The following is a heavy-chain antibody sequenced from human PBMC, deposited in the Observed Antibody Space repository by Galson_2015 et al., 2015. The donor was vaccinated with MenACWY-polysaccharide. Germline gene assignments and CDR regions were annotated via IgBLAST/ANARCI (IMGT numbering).Heavy chain of an antibody. CDR1: GDSVSSNTAA. D-gene: IGHD2-15*01. Sequence: CAISGDSVSSNTAAWNWIRQSPSRGLEWLGRTYYRSNWSSDYALSVRGRITINADTSKNQFSLQLNSVTPEDTAVYYCVRGGAAAPLLVVPWGQADLVPVAS. CDR2: TYYRSNWSS. CDR3: VRGGAAAPLLVVP. V-gene: IGHV6-1*01. J-gene: IGHJ5*02.